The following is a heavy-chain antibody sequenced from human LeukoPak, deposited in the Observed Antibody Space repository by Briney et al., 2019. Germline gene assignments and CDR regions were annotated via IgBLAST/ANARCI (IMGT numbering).Heavy chain of an antibody. D-gene: IGHD2-8*02. CDR3: ARDWSC. CDR1: GYTFTNYD. CDR2: VNPDSGDT. J-gene: IGHJ4*02. V-gene: IGHV1-8*01. Sequence: EASVKLSCKTSGYTFTNYDINWVRQAAGQGLEWMGWVNPDSGDTGFAQKFQGRLTITTNTSAGIAYMEMSGLTSEDTAVYYCARDWSCWGPGTLVAVSS.